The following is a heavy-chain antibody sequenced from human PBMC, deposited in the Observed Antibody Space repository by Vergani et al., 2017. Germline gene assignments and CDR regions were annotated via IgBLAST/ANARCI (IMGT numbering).Heavy chain of an antibody. J-gene: IGHJ4*02. Sequence: EVQLVESGGGLVKPGGSLRLSCAASGFTFSNAWMSWVRQAPGKGLEWVGRIKSKTDGGTTDYAAPVKGRFTISRDDSKNTLYLQMNSLKTEDTAVYYCTTHAPSSGWYKPFDYGGQGTLVTVSS. CDR2: IKSKTDGGTT. V-gene: IGHV3-15*01. CDR3: TTHAPSSGWYKPFDY. CDR1: GFTFSNAW. D-gene: IGHD6-19*01.